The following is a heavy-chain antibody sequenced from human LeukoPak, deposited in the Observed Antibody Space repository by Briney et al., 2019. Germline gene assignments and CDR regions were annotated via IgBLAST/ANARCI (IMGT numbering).Heavy chain of an antibody. D-gene: IGHD5-12*01. V-gene: IGHV1-46*01. CDR2: IRPSGGST. Sequence: ASVKVSCKASGYTFTSHYMHWVRQAPGQGLEWMGIIRPSGGSTSYAQKFRGRVTMTRDTSTSTVYMELSSLRSEDTAVYYCARDLGGYDSAGFDYWGQGTLVTVSS. J-gene: IGHJ4*02. CDR1: GYTFTSHY. CDR3: ARDLGGYDSAGFDY.